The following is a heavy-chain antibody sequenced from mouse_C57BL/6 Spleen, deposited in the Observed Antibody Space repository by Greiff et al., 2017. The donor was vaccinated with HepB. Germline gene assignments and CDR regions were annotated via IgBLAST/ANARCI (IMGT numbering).Heavy chain of an antibody. CDR1: GYTFTSYW. V-gene: IGHV1-64*01. CDR2: IHPNSGST. CDR3: ARGYYGSSSKDFDY. Sequence: QVQLQQSGAELVKPGASVKLSCKASGYTFTSYWMHWVKQRPGQGLEWIGMIHPNSGSTNYNEKFKSKATLTVDKSSSTAYMQLSSLTSEDSAVYYCARGYYGSSSKDFDYWGQGTTLTVSS. J-gene: IGHJ2*01. D-gene: IGHD1-1*01.